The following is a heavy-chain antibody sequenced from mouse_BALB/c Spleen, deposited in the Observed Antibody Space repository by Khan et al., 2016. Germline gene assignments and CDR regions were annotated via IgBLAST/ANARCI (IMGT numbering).Heavy chain of an antibody. D-gene: IGHD1-1*01. Sequence: QVQLQQPGAELVKPGASVKLSCKASGYIFTSYWLNWVKQRPGQGLEWIGNIYPSDSYPNYNQKFKDKAALTVDRSSSTAYMQLSSPTSEDSAVYYCTRSGGSAYDYWGQGTTLTVSS. CDR1: GYIFTSYW. CDR3: TRSGGSAYDY. CDR2: IYPSDSYP. V-gene: IGHV1-69*02. J-gene: IGHJ2*01.